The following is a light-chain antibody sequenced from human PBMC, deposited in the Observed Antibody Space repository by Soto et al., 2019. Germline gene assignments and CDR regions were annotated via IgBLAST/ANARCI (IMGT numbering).Light chain of an antibody. J-gene: IGKJ4*01. CDR1: QSISNY. Sequence: EIVLTQSPGTLSLSPGERATLSCRASQSISNYLAWYQHKPGQAPRLLISDASKRASGVPARFSGSGSGTDFTPTISSLEPEVLAVYYCQQRSQWPPLTFGGGTTVEIK. CDR2: DAS. CDR3: QQRSQWPPLT. V-gene: IGKV3-11*01.